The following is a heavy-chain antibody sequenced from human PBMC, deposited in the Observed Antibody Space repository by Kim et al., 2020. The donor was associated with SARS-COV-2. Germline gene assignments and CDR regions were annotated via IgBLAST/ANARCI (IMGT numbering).Heavy chain of an antibody. CDR1: GYTFTSYD. CDR3: ARRGRPRITIFGVVVYGMDV. CDR2: MNPNSGNT. Sequence: ASVKVSCKASGYTFTSYDINWVRQATGQGLEWMGWMNPNSGNTCYAQKFQGRVTMTRNTSISTAYMELSSLRSEDTAVYYCARRGRPRITIFGVVVYGMDVWGQGTTVTVSS. J-gene: IGHJ6*02. V-gene: IGHV1-8*01. D-gene: IGHD3-3*01.